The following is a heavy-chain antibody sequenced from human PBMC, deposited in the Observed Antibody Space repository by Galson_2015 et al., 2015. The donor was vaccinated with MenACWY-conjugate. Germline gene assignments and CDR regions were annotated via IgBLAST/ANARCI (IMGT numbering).Heavy chain of an antibody. V-gene: IGHV3-23*01. CDR1: GITFSSYA. Sequence: SLRLSCAASGITFSSYAMSWVRQAPGKGLEWVSSISTTGGTTYYADSVKGRFTISRNNSKNTLYLQMNSLRAGDTAVYYCAQGAGSRWFDPWGQGTLVIVPS. CDR2: ISTTGGTT. J-gene: IGHJ5*02. D-gene: IGHD3-10*01. CDR3: AQGAGSRWFDP.